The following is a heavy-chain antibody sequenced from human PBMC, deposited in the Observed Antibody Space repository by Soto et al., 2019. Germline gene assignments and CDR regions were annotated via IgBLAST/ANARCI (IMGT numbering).Heavy chain of an antibody. D-gene: IGHD6-19*01. J-gene: IGHJ4*02. Sequence: ASVKVSCKASGYTFTSYGISWVRQAPGQGLEWMGWISAYNGNTNYAQKLQGRVTMTTDTSTSTAYMELRSLRSDDTAVYYCARDSSGWYSVAFDYWGQGTLVTFSS. CDR3: ARDSSGWYSVAFDY. V-gene: IGHV1-18*01. CDR2: ISAYNGNT. CDR1: GYTFTSYG.